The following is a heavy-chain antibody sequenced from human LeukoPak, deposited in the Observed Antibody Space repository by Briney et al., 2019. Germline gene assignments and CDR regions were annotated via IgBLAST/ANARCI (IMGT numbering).Heavy chain of an antibody. CDR2: IYSGGST. J-gene: IGHJ6*02. V-gene: IGHV3-53*04. CDR3: ARASGITIFVGMDV. D-gene: IGHD3-3*01. Sequence: PGGSLRLSCAASGFTFSSYAMSWVRQAPGKGLEWVSVIYSGGSTYYADSVKGRFTISRHNSKNTLYLQMNSLRAEDTAVYYCARASGITIFVGMDVWGQGTTVTVSS. CDR1: GFTFSSYA.